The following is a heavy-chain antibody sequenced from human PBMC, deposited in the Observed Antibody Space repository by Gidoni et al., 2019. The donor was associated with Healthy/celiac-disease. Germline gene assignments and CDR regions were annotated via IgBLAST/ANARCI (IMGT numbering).Heavy chain of an antibody. D-gene: IGHD2-2*01. CDR2: LKQDGSEK. CDR1: GFTFSSHG. V-gene: IGHV3-7*01. J-gene: IGHJ4*02. CDR3: ARTRSLDY. Sequence: EVQLVESGGGLVQPGGSLSLSCAASGFTFSSHGMSWVRQAPGKGLEWVANLKQDGSEKYYVDSVKGRFTSSRDNAKNSLYLQMNSLRAEDKAVYYCARTRSLDYWGQGTLVTVSS.